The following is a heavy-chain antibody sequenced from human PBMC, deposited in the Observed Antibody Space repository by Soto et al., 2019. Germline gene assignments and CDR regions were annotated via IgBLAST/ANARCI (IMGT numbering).Heavy chain of an antibody. CDR1: GYSFTSYW. CDR2: IYPGDSDT. V-gene: IGHV5-51*01. Sequence: GESLKISCKGSGYSFTSYWIGWVRQMPGKGLEWMGIIYPGDSDTRYSPSFQGQVTISADKSISTAYLQWSSLKASDTAMYYCARRPLSGYDSRSYYGMDVWGQGTTVTVSS. J-gene: IGHJ6*02. D-gene: IGHD5-12*01. CDR3: ARRPLSGYDSRSYYGMDV.